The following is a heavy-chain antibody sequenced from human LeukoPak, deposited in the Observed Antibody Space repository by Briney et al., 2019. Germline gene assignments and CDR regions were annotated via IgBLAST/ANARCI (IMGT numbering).Heavy chain of an antibody. CDR3: ARGVLHFDY. CDR2: ISYDGSNK. CDR1: GFTFSSYA. Sequence: GGSLRLSCAASGFTFSSYAMHWVRQAPGKGLEWVAVISYDGSNKYYADSVKGRFIISRDNSKNTLYLQMNSLRAEDTAVYYCARGVLHFDYWGQGTLVTVSS. V-gene: IGHV3-30-3*01. J-gene: IGHJ4*02.